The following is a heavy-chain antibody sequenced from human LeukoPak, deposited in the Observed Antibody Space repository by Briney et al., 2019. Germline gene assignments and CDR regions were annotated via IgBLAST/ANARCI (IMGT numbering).Heavy chain of an antibody. CDR1: GGSISSYH. CDR3: ARETNQLLYEAASRGYSYVEWFDP. V-gene: IGHV4-59*01. J-gene: IGHJ5*02. Sequence: PSETLSLTCTVSGGSISSYHWSWIRQPPGKGLEWIGYIYYSGSTNYNPSLKSRVTISVDTSKNQFSLKLSSVIAADTAVYYCARETNQLLYEAASRGYSYVEWFDPWGQGTLVTVSS. CDR2: IYYSGST. D-gene: IGHD5-18*01.